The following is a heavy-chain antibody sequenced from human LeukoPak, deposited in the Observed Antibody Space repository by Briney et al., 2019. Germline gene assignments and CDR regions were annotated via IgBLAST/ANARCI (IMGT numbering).Heavy chain of an antibody. CDR3: ARDVRLINSGSYSCYMDV. Sequence: PSETLSLTCTVSGGSISSYYWSWIRQPPGKGLEWIGNIYYSGSTNYNPSLKSRVTISVDTSKNQFSLKLSSVTAADTAVYYCARDVRLINSGSYSCYMDVWGKGTTVTVSS. V-gene: IGHV4-59*01. CDR1: GGSISSYY. J-gene: IGHJ6*03. D-gene: IGHD1-26*01. CDR2: IYYSGST.